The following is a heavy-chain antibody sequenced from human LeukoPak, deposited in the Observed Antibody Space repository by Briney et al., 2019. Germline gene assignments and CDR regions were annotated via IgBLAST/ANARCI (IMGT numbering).Heavy chain of an antibody. CDR1: RGSISGHY. J-gene: IGHJ3*01. CDR2: IYYSGNT. D-gene: IGHD1-26*01. V-gene: IGHV4-59*08. CDR3: ARTRYSGSHNSAFDL. Sequence: SETLSLTRTVSRGSISGHYWSWIRQSPGKGLEWIGNIYYSGNTNYNPSLKSRVTISIDTSRIHFSLHLSSVTAADTAVYYCARTRYSGSHNSAFDLWGQGTVVTVSS.